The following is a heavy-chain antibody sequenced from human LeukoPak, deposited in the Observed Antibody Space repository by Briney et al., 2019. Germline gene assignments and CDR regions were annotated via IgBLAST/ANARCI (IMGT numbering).Heavy chain of an antibody. CDR2: SGNGSKT. V-gene: IGHV3-23*01. J-gene: IGHJ4*02. D-gene: IGHD4-17*01. CDR1: GFTFSLYG. Sequence: GGSLRLSCAASGFTFSLYGMSWVRQPPGEGLEWVSGSGNGSKTFYTRSVRGRFTISRDNSRNTVFLHLDSLRAEDTALYYCARFGDYGEYWGQGTLVTVSS. CDR3: ARFGDYGEY.